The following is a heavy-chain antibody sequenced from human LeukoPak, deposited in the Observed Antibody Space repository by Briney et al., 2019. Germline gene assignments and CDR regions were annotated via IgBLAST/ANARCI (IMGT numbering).Heavy chain of an antibody. CDR1: GGSVNTDFW. J-gene: IGHJ5*02. CDR2: ISRNGNT. V-gene: IGHV4-4*01. D-gene: IGHD1-26*01. Sequence: PSETLSLTCTVSGGSVNTDFWWSWVRQPPAKGLEWIGQISRNGNTDYNLSLKNRVTISLDRSKSQFSLKLTSVTAADTAVYCCVNNGKFSLVSWGQGTLVSVSS. CDR3: VNNGKFSLVS.